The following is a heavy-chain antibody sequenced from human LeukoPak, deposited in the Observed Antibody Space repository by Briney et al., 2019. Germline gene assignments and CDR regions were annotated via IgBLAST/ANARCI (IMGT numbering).Heavy chain of an antibody. CDR2: ISAYNGDT. Sequence: ASVKVSCKASGYTFSSYGISWVRQAPGQGLEWMGWISAYNGDTNYAQKLQGRVTMTTDTSTSTAYMDLRSLRSDDTAVYYCARGAPYRSDWFDPWGQGTLVTVSS. V-gene: IGHV1-18*01. CDR3: ARGAPYRSDWFDP. CDR1: GYTFSSYG. D-gene: IGHD6-19*01. J-gene: IGHJ5*02.